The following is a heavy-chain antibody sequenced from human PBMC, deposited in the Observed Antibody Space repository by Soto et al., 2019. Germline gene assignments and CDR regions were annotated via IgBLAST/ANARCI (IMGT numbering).Heavy chain of an antibody. CDR3: ARVITIFGVVPGMDV. D-gene: IGHD3-3*01. V-gene: IGHV1-69*13. CDR1: GGTFSSYA. CDR2: IIPIFGTA. J-gene: IGHJ6*02. Sequence: GASVKVSCKAPGGTFSSYAISWVRQAPGQGLEWMGGIIPIFGTANYAQKFQGRVTITADESTSTAYMELSSLRSEDTAVYYCARVITIFGVVPGMDVWGQGTTVTVSS.